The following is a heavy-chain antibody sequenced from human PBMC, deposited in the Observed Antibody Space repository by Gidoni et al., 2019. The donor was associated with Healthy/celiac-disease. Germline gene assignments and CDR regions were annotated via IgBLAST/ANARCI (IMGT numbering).Heavy chain of an antibody. D-gene: IGHD3-16*01. CDR1: GGTFSSYT. CDR3: ARGLRLGESYPRDV. J-gene: IGHJ6*02. V-gene: IGHV1-69*02. CDR2: IIPILVIA. Sequence: QVQLVQSGAEVKKPGSSVKVSCKAAGGTFSSYTISWVRQASGQGLEWMGRIIPILVIANYAQKFQGRVTITADKATSTAYMELSSLRSEDTAVDYCARGLRLGESYPRDVWGQGTTVTVSS.